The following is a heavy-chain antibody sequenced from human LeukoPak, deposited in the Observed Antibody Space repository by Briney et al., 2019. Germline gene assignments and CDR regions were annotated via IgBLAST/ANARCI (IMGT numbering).Heavy chain of an antibody. Sequence: GRSLRLSCAASGFTFSSYGMHWVRQAPGKGLEWVAVISYDGSNKYYADSVKGRFTISRDNSKNMLYLQMNSLRAEDTAVYYCAKVSQWFEELSCPDYWGQGTLVTVSS. V-gene: IGHV3-30*18. CDR1: GFTFSSYG. D-gene: IGHD3-10*01. CDR2: ISYDGSNK. J-gene: IGHJ4*02. CDR3: AKVSQWFEELSCPDY.